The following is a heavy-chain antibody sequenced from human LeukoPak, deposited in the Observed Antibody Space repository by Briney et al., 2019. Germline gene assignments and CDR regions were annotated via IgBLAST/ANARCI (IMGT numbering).Heavy chain of an antibody. D-gene: IGHD2-8*01. Sequence: PGGSLRLSSAASGFTFSSYGMHWVRQAPGKGLEGVAYIQYDGSNEQYADSVKGRFSISRDSSKNILYLQMNSLRAEDTAVYYCAKDRCSNGIGCYYYYMDVWGKGTTVTISS. J-gene: IGHJ6*03. CDR3: AKDRCSNGIGCYYYYMDV. CDR1: GFTFSSYG. V-gene: IGHV3-30*02. CDR2: IQYDGSNE.